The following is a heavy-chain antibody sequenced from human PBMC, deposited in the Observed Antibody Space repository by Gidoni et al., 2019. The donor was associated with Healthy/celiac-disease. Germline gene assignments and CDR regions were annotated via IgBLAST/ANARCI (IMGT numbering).Heavy chain of an antibody. CDR2: ISGSGGST. Sequence: EVQLLESGGGLVQPGGSLSLSCAASGFTFRSYAMSWVRQAPVKGLEWVSAISGSGGSTYYADSVKGRFTISRDNSKNTLYLQMNSLRAEDTAVYYCAKDTGYYYDSSGYCDYWGQGTLVTVSS. V-gene: IGHV3-23*01. J-gene: IGHJ4*02. D-gene: IGHD3-22*01. CDR1: GFTFRSYA. CDR3: AKDTGYYYDSSGYCDY.